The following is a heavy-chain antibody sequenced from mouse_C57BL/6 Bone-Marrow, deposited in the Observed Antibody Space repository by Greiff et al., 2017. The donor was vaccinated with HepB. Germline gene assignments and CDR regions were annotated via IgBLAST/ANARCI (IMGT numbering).Heavy chain of an antibody. D-gene: IGHD2-4*01. J-gene: IGHJ4*01. V-gene: IGHV1-82*01. CDR1: GYAFSSSW. CDR3: AREETNYDYDGYAMDY. Sequence: QVQLKEPGPELVKPGASVKISCKASGYAFSSSWMNWVKQRPGKGLEWIGRIYPGDGDTNYNGKFKGKATLTADKSSSTAYMQLSSLTSEDSAVYYCAREETNYDYDGYAMDYWGQGTSVTVSS. CDR2: IYPGDGDT.